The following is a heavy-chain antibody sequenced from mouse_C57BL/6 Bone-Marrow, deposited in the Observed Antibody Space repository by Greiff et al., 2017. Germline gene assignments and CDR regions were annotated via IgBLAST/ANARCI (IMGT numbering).Heavy chain of an antibody. CDR3: ARESFYYYGTDWYFDV. V-gene: IGHV1-64*01. CDR2: IHPNSGST. J-gene: IGHJ1*03. Sequence: QVQLQQPGAELVKPGASVKLSCKASGYTFTSYWMHWVKQRPGQGLEWIGMIHPNSGSTNYNEKFKSKATLTVDKSSSTAYMQLSSLTSEDSAVYYCARESFYYYGTDWYFDVWGTGTTVTVSS. D-gene: IGHD1-1*01. CDR1: GYTFTSYW.